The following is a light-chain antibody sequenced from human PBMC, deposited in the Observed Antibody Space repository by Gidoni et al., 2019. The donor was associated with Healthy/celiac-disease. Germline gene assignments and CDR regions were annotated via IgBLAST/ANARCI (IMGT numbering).Light chain of an antibody. J-gene: IGLJ3*02. CDR3: LLYHGGAQVLV. V-gene: IGLV7-43*01. CDR1: TGAVTSGYF. Sequence: TGVTQETSLTVSPGRAVTLTCASSTGAVTSGYFHNWFQQKPGQAPSALIYSPSTKQSWTPARFSGSLLGGKAALTLSGVQPEDEGEYYCLLYHGGAQVLVFGGGTKLTVL. CDR2: SPS.